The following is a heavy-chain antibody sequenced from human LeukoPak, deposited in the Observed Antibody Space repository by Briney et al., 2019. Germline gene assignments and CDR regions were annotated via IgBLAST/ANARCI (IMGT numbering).Heavy chain of an antibody. V-gene: IGHV1-46*01. CDR1: GYTFTSYY. Sequence: EASVKVSCKASGYTFTSYYMHWVRQAPGHGLGWMGIINPSGGSTSYAQKFQGRVTMTRDTSTSTVYMELSSLRSEDTAVYYCARDYVPYYYDSSGSSYFDYWGQGTLVTVSS. CDR2: INPSGGST. J-gene: IGHJ4*02. D-gene: IGHD3-22*01. CDR3: ARDYVPYYYDSSGSSYFDY.